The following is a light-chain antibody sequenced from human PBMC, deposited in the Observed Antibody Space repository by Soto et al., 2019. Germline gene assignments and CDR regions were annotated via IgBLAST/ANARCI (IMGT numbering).Light chain of an antibody. CDR1: QSLLNSIGNTH. Sequence: DAVMTQSPLSLPVTLGQPASISCNSSQSLLNSIGNTHLSWFQQRPGQSPRRLIYKVSNRDSGVPDRFSGSGSGTDFTLKISRVEAEDVGVYYCMQGTHWPYTFGQGSKLEIK. V-gene: IGKV2-30*01. CDR2: KVS. CDR3: MQGTHWPYT. J-gene: IGKJ2*01.